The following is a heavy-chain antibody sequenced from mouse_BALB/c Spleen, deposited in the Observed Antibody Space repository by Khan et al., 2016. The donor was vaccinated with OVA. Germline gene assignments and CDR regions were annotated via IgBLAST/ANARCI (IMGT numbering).Heavy chain of an antibody. Sequence: QVQLQQSGAELVKPGTSVKLSCKASGYTFTNYDINWVRQRREQGLDWIGGIFPGNSNIKYNEKFKGKATLTTDKSSSTAYMHHSRLTSEDSAVYSCARGRYCGSNPLMDYWGQGTSVTVSS. J-gene: IGHJ4*01. D-gene: IGHD1-1*01. CDR2: IFPGNSNI. CDR3: ARGRYCGSNPLMDY. CDR1: GYTFTNYD. V-gene: IGHV1S56*01.